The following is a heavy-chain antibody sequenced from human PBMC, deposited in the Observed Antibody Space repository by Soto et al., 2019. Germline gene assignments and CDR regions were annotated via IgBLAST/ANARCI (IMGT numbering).Heavy chain of an antibody. CDR3: ASDYYDNSGYYHYFDY. V-gene: IGHV3-23*01. Sequence: PGGSLRLSCAASGFTFSTYGMSWVRQAPGKGLEWVSAISGSGGSTYYADSVKGRFTISRDNSKNTLYLQMNSLRAEDTASYYCASDYYDNSGYYHYFDYWGQGTLVTVSS. CDR2: ISGSGGST. J-gene: IGHJ4*02. D-gene: IGHD3-22*01. CDR1: GFTFSTYG.